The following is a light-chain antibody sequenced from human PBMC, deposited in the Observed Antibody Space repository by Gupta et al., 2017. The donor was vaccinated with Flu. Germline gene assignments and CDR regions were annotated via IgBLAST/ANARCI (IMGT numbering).Light chain of an antibody. J-gene: IGLJ3*02. Sequence: PPSASGSPGQSITISCTGTTSDVGAHNYVSWYQQYPGKAPKLMLYAVSKRPSGVPDRFSGSKSASTASLTVSGLQDEDEADYYGSSYVGGDRLVFGGGTKLTVV. CDR3: SSYVGGDRLV. CDR2: AVS. CDR1: TSDVGAHNY. V-gene: IGLV2-8*01.